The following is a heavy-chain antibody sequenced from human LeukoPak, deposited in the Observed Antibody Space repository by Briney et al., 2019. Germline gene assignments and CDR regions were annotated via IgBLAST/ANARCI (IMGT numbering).Heavy chain of an antibody. CDR2: IWYDGSNK. J-gene: IGHJ4*02. CDR1: GFTFSSYA. D-gene: IGHD3-16*01. V-gene: IGHV3-33*08. Sequence: PGGSLRLSCAASGFTFSSYAMSWVRQAPGKGLEWVAVIWYDGSNKYYADSVKGRFTISRDNSKNTLYLQMNSLRAEDTAVYYCARGANYDYVWGSYIDYFDYWGQGTLVTVSS. CDR3: ARGANYDYVWGSYIDYFDY.